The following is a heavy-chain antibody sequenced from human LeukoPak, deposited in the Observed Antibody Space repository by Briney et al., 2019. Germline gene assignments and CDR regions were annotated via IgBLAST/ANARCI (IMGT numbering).Heavy chain of an antibody. J-gene: IGHJ2*01. CDR1: GGSISSGGYS. CDR2: IYHSGST. CDR3: ARAHWGSRWYFDL. Sequence: SQTLSLTCAVSGGSISSGGYSWSWIRQPPGKGLEWIGYIYHSGSTYYNPSLKSRVTISVDRSKNQFSLKLSSVTAADTAVYYCARAHWGSRWYFDLWGRGTLVTVSS. V-gene: IGHV4-30-2*01. D-gene: IGHD7-27*01.